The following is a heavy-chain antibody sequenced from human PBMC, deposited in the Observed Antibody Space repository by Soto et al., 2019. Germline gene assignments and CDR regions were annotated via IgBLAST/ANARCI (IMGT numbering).Heavy chain of an antibody. CDR2: IYYSWST. D-gene: IGHD6-19*01. V-gene: IGHV4-59*01. Sequence: QVQLQESGPGLVKPSEALSLTCAVSGGSISSYYWSWIRQPPGKGLEWIGYIYYSWSTKYNPSSTSRVTISVDTSKNQFSLKLTSVTAAYTAVYYCARSRYTSGWWTPPFDYWGQGTLVTVSS. CDR3: ARSRYTSGWWTPPFDY. J-gene: IGHJ4*02. CDR1: GGSISSYY.